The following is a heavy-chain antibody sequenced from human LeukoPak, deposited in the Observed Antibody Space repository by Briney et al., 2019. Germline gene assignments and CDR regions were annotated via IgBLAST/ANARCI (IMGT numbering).Heavy chain of an antibody. CDR2: IRSKAYGGTT. Sequence: PGGSLRLSCTASGFTFGDYAMSWVRQAPGKGLEWVGFIRSKAYGGTTEYAASVKGRFTISRDDSKSIDYLQMNSLKTEDTAVYYCTRDSGITMVRVLDYWGQGTLVTVSS. V-gene: IGHV3-49*04. D-gene: IGHD3-10*01. J-gene: IGHJ4*02. CDR3: TRDSGITMVRVLDY. CDR1: GFTFGDYA.